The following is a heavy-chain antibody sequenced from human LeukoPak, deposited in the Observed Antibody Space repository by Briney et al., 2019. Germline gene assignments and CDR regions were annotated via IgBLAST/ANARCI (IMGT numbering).Heavy chain of an antibody. CDR2: IRTVTSSI. V-gene: IGHV3-21*01. CDR1: GFTFSSYS. CDR3: AREGLPSGATKIFDY. D-gene: IGHD2-15*01. J-gene: IGHJ4*02. Sequence: NPGGSLRLSCEVSGFTFSSYSMHWVRQAPGKGLEWVSCIRTVTSSIYYADAVKGRFTVSRDNAKNSLYLEMNSLRAEDTAVYYCAREGLPSGATKIFDYWGQGTLVAVSS.